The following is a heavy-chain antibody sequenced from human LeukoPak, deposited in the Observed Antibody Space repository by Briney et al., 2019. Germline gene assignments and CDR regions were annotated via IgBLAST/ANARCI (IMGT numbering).Heavy chain of an antibody. CDR3: ARRKYDFWSGYYDLDY. D-gene: IGHD3-3*01. V-gene: IGHV4-39*02. Sequence: SETLSLTCTVSGGSISSSIYYWGWIRQPPGKGLEWIGSIYYSGSTYYNPSFKSRVTMSVDTSKNRFSLKLSSVTAADTAVYYCARRKYDFWSGYYDLDYWGQGTLVTVSS. J-gene: IGHJ4*02. CDR1: GGSISSSIYY. CDR2: IYYSGST.